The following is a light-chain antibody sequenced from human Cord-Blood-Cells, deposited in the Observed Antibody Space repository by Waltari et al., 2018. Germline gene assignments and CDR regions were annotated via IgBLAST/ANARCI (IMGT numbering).Light chain of an antibody. CDR1: QSLLHSDGYNY. CDR2: LGS. V-gene: IGKV2-28*01. Sequence: DIVMTQSPLSLPVTPGEPASISCRSSQSLLHSDGYNYLDWYLQKPGQSPQLLIYLGSNRASGVPDRFSDSGSGRDCTLKISRVEAEDVGVYYCMQALQTPRTFGQGTKVEIK. CDR3: MQALQTPRT. J-gene: IGKJ1*01.